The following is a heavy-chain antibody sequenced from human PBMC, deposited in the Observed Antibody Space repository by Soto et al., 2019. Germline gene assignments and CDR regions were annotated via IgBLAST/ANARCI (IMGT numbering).Heavy chain of an antibody. CDR3: ARAWLKAVAGPFDY. J-gene: IGHJ4*02. Sequence: PGGSLRLSCAASGFTFSTYAMHWVRQAPGKGLEWVAVISYDGSIKYYADSVKGRFTISRDNSKNTLYLQMNSLSEDTAVYYCARAWLKAVAGPFDYWGQGTLVTVSS. D-gene: IGHD6-19*01. CDR1: GFTFSTYA. CDR2: ISYDGSIK. V-gene: IGHV3-30-3*01.